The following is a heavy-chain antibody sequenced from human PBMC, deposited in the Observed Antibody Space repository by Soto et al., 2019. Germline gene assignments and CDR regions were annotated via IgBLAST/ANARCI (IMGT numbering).Heavy chain of an antibody. J-gene: IGHJ4*02. Sequence: GASVKVSCKASGYTFTSYTLHWVRQAPGQGLECMGWINAANGYTEYSQKFQGRITITRDTSASTAYMELSSLISEDTAVYFCARDKFDPLDYWGQGTLVTVSS. V-gene: IGHV1-3*01. CDR3: ARDKFDPLDY. CDR2: INAANGYT. CDR1: GYTFTSYT.